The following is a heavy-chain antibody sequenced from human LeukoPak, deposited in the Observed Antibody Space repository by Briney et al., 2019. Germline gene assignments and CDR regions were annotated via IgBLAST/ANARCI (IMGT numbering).Heavy chain of an antibody. J-gene: IGHJ6*03. CDR2: IYSGGST. V-gene: IGHV3-66*01. CDR3: AREATRGTSSYYYMDV. Sequence: GGSLRLSCAASGFTVSSNYMSWVRQAPGKGLEWVSVIYSGGSTYYADSVKGRFTISRDNSKNTLYLQMNSLRAEDTAVYYCAREATRGTSSYYYMDVWGKGTTVTISS. D-gene: IGHD3-10*01. CDR1: GFTVSSNY.